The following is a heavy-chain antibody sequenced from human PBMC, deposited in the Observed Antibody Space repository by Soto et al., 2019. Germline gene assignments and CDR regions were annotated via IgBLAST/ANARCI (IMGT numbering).Heavy chain of an antibody. CDR2: ISSSGSTI. CDR3: ARGGGWWTAHVY. J-gene: IGHJ4*02. D-gene: IGHD2-15*01. Sequence: QVQLVESGGGLVKPGGSLRLSCAASGFTFSDNYMSWLRQAPGKGLEWVSYISSSGSTIYYADSVKGRFTISRDNAKNFLYLQTNSLRAEDTAVYCGARGGGWWTAHVYWGQGTLVTVSS. V-gene: IGHV3-11*01. CDR1: GFTFSDNY.